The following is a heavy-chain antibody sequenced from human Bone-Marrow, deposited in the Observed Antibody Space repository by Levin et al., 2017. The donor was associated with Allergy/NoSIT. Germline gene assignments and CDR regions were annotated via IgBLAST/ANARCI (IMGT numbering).Heavy chain of an antibody. J-gene: IGHJ3*02. CDR3: ARVGFYYDILTGYRTDAFDI. V-gene: IGHV1-2*06. Sequence: ASVKVSCKASGYTFTGYYMHWVRQAPGQGLEWMGRINPNSGGTNYAQKFQGRVTMTRDTSISTAYMELSRLRSDDTAVYYCARVGFYYDILTGYRTDAFDIWGQGTMVTVSS. D-gene: IGHD3-9*01. CDR2: INPNSGGT. CDR1: GYTFTGYY.